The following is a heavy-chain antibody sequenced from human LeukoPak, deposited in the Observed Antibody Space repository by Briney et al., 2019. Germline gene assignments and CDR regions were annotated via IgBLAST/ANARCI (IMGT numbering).Heavy chain of an antibody. CDR2: LKESGIEK. V-gene: IGHV3-7*01. Sequence: GGSLRLSCVGSGFMFSRYSMGWVRQAPGQGLEFVAHLKESGIEKEYVDSVKGRFTISRDNAENLLYLQMNSLRADDKALYFCARWRGAQSEFDYWGQGTQVTVSS. J-gene: IGHJ4*02. CDR3: ARWRGAQSEFDY. D-gene: IGHD3-3*01. CDR1: GFMFSRYS.